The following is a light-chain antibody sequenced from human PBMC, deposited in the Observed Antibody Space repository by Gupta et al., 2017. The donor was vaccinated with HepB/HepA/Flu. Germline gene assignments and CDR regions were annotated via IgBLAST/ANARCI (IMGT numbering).Light chain of an antibody. Sequence: DIVMTQSPDSLAVSLGERATINCKSSQSVLYSSNNKNYLAWYQQKPGQPPKVLIYWASTRESGVPDRFSGGGSGTDFTLTISSLQAEDVAVYYCQQDDSTPSSFGQGTKLEIK. CDR3: QQDDSTPSS. CDR1: QSVLYSSNNKNY. J-gene: IGKJ2*04. V-gene: IGKV4-1*01. CDR2: WAS.